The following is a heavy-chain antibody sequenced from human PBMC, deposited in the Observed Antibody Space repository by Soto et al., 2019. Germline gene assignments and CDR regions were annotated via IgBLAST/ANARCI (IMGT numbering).Heavy chain of an antibody. CDR1: GYSFTSYW. CDR3: ARLRGPQQHPESDYYYGMDV. Sequence: GESLKISCKGSGYSFTSYWIGWVRQMPGKGLEWMGIIYPGDSDTRYSPSFQGQVTVSADKSISTAYLQWSSLKASDTAMYYCARLRGPQQHPESDYYYGMDVWGQGTTVTVSS. J-gene: IGHJ6*02. CDR2: IYPGDSDT. D-gene: IGHD6-13*01. V-gene: IGHV5-51*01.